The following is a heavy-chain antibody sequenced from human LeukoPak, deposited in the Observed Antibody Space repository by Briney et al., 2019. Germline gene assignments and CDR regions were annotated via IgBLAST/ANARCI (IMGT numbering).Heavy chain of an antibody. V-gene: IGHV5-51*01. CDR2: IYPGDSDT. CDR1: GYSFTSYW. D-gene: IGHD3-22*01. Sequence: GESLKISCQGSGYSFTSYWIGWVRQMPGKGLEWMGIIYPGDSDTRYSPSFQGQVTISADKSISTAYLQWSSLKASDTAMYYCARGGHYYDSSGPFFDYWGQGTLVTVSS. CDR3: ARGGHYYDSSGPFFDY. J-gene: IGHJ4*02.